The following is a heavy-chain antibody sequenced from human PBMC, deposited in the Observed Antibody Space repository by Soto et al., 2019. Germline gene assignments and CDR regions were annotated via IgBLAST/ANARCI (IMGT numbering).Heavy chain of an antibody. J-gene: IGHJ4*02. D-gene: IGHD2-2*01. V-gene: IGHV3-23*01. CDR2: ISGSGGST. CDR3: AKDLVVVPAAMLAFDY. CDR1: GFTFSSYA. Sequence: GGSLRLSCAASGFTFSSYAMSWVRQAPGKGLEWVSAISGSGGSTYYADSVKGRFTISRDNSKNTLYLQMNSLRAEDTAVYYCAKDLVVVPAAMLAFDYWGQGTLVTVSS.